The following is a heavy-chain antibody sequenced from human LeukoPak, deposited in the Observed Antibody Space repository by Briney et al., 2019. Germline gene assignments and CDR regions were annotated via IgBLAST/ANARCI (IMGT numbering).Heavy chain of an antibody. CDR2: IYYSGST. CDR1: GGSISSYY. V-gene: IGHV4-59*08. Sequence: SETLSLTCTVSGGSISSYYWSWIRQPPGKGLEWIGYIYYSGSTNYNHSLKSRFTISVDTSKNQFSLTLSSVTAADTAVYYCASSPFLYDSSGYYYTYYYYYMDVWGKGTTVTISS. CDR3: ASSPFLYDSSGYYYTYYYYYMDV. J-gene: IGHJ6*03. D-gene: IGHD3-22*01.